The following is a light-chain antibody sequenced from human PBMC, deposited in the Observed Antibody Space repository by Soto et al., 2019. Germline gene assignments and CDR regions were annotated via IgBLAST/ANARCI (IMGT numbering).Light chain of an antibody. V-gene: IGLV2-8*01. Sequence: QSALTQPPSASGSPGQSVTISCTGTSSDVGRYNYVSWFQQHPGKAPKLIIFEVTRRPSGVPDRFSGSKSGNTASLTVSGLQAEDEADYYCTSYGGSNTWVCGGGTKVTVL. CDR1: SSDVGRYNY. J-gene: IGLJ3*02. CDR2: EVT. CDR3: TSYGGSNTWV.